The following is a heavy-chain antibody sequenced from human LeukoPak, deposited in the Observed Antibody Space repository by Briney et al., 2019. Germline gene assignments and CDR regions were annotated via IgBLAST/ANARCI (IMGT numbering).Heavy chain of an antibody. CDR1: GGSLSGYY. J-gene: IGHJ4*02. CDR2: INHSGST. V-gene: IGHV4-34*01. Sequence: NPSETLSLTCAVYGGSLSGYYWSWIRQPPGKGLEWIGEINHSGSTNYNPSLKSRVTISVDTSKNQFSLKLSSVTPADTAVYYCARFGWTMGYWGQGTLVTVSS. D-gene: IGHD6-19*01. CDR3: ARFGWTMGY.